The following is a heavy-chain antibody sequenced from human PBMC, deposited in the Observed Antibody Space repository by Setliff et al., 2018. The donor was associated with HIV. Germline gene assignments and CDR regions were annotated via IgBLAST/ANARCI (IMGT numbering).Heavy chain of an antibody. CDR2: IYHSGST. Sequence: SETLSLTCTVSGGSISSYYWSWIRQPPGKGLEWIGYIYHSGSTNYNPSLESRLTISVDTSKNQFSLRLSSVTAADTAVYYCARVRVVLYDYYYLDVWGKGTTVT. CDR1: GGSISSYY. D-gene: IGHD2-8*02. V-gene: IGHV4-59*12. CDR3: ARVRVVLYDYYYLDV. J-gene: IGHJ6*03.